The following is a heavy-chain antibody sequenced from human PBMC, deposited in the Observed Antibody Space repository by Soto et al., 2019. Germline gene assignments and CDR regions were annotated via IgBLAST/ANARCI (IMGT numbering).Heavy chain of an antibody. CDR1: GFTFSNAW. D-gene: IGHD3-9*01. V-gene: IGHV3-15*01. CDR2: IKSKTDGGTT. CDR3: TTFFDILTGYYPHPSLSRKPHPYDY. Sequence: GGSLRLSCAASGFTFSNAWMSWVRQAPGKGLEWVGRIKSKTDGGTTDYAAPVKGRFTISRDDSKNTLYLQMNSLKTEDTAVYYCTTFFDILTGYYPHPSLSRKPHPYDYWGQGTLVTVSS. J-gene: IGHJ4*02.